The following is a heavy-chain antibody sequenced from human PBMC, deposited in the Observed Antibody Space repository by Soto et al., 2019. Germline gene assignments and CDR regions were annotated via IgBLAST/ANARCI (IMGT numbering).Heavy chain of an antibody. CDR3: ARKDRYTKNWFDP. J-gene: IGHJ5*02. CDR1: GGSFSGYY. Sequence: KTSETLSLTCAVYGGSFSGYYWSWIRQPPGKGLEWIGEINHSGSTNYNPSLKSRVTISVDTSKNQFSLKLSSVTAADTAVYYCARKDRYTKNWFDPWGQGTLVTVSS. V-gene: IGHV4-34*01. CDR2: INHSGST. D-gene: IGHD5-18*01.